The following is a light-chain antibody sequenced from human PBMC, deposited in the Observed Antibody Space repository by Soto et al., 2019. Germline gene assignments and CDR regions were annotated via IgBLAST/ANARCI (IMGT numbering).Light chain of an antibody. CDR2: AAS. V-gene: IGKV1-39*01. J-gene: IGKJ1*01. Sequence: DIQMTQSPSSLSASVGDRVTITCRASQTISTYLNWYQQKVGKAPKLLIYAASSLQGGVPSRFSGSGSGTDFTLTISSLQPEDFATYYCQQSVSTPWTFGKGTNVDIK. CDR3: QQSVSTPWT. CDR1: QTISTY.